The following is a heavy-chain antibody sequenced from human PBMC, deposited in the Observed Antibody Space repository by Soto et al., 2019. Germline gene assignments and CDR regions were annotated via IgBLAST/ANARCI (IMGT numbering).Heavy chain of an antibody. V-gene: IGHV1-18*04. D-gene: IGHD3-10*01. CDR1: GYTYTSYG. J-gene: IGHJ4*02. Sequence: ASVKVSCKASGYTYTSYGISWVRQAPGQGLEWMGWISAYNGNTNYAQKLQGRVTMTTDTSTSTAYMELRSLRSDDTAVYYCARSGRGALWVGAPGDYWGQGTLVTVSS. CDR3: ARSGRGALWVGAPGDY. CDR2: ISAYNGNT.